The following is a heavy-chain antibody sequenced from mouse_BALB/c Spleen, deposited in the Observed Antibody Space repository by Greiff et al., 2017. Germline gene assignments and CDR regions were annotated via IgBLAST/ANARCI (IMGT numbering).Heavy chain of an antibody. CDR1: GFTFSSYT. Sequence: EVQGVESGGGLVQPGGSLKLSCAASGFTFSSYTMSWVRQTPEKRLEWVAYISNGGGSTYYPDTVKGRFTISRDNAKNTLYLQMSSLKSEDTAMYYCARHFHYYGYGAMDYWGQGTSVTVAS. V-gene: IGHV5-12-2*01. D-gene: IGHD1-2*01. J-gene: IGHJ4*01. CDR3: ARHFHYYGYGAMDY. CDR2: ISNGGGST.